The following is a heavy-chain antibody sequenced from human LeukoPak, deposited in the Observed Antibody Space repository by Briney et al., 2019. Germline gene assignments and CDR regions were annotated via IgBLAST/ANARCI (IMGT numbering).Heavy chain of an antibody. J-gene: IGHJ4*02. CDR3: ARGGFDSSGLRSVYFDY. V-gene: IGHV1-2*04. D-gene: IGHD3-22*01. CDR2: ISPNSGGT. CDR1: GYTFTGYY. Sequence: ASVKVSCKASGYTFTGYYMHWVRQAPGQGLEWMGWISPNSGGTNYAQKFQGWVTMTRDTSISTAYMELSRLRSDDTAVYYCARGGFDSSGLRSVYFDYWGQGTLVTVSS.